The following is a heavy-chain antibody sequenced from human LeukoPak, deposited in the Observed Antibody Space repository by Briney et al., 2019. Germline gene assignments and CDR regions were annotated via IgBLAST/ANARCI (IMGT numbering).Heavy chain of an antibody. CDR3: AGASSSPLLYYYYYMDV. Sequence: GGSLRLSCAASGFTFDDYGMSWVRQAPGKGLEWVSGINWNGGSTGYADSVKGRFTISRDNAKNSLYLQMNSLRAEDTALYYCAGASSSPLLYYYYYMDVWGKGTTVTVSS. CDR2: INWNGGST. CDR1: GFTFDDYG. D-gene: IGHD6-13*01. V-gene: IGHV3-20*04. J-gene: IGHJ6*03.